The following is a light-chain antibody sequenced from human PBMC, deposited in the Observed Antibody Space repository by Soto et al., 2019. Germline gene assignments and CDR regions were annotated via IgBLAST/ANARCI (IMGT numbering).Light chain of an antibody. CDR2: GAS. CDR1: QSVSSSY. V-gene: IGKV3-20*01. J-gene: IGKJ2*01. CDR3: QQYGSSPRT. Sequence: EIVLTQSPGTLSLSPGERATLSCRASQSVSSSYLAWYQQKPGQAPRLLIYGASSRATGIPDRFSGSGSGTDFTLTISRLEPEDFAVHYCQQYGSSPRTFDQGTKLEIK.